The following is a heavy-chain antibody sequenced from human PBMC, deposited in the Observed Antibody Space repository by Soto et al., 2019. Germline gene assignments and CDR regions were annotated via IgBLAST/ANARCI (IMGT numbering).Heavy chain of an antibody. CDR1: GYTFTDYY. J-gene: IGHJ6*02. CDR2: ISPKSGDT. CDR3: AKLAYYHYAMDV. V-gene: IGHV1-2*02. Sequence: ASVKVSCKASGYTFTDYYLHWVRQAPGQGLQWMGWISPKSGDTKYAQNLHGRVTMTRDTSIGATYMELSSLTSDDTAVYYCAKLAYYHYAMDVWGQGTTVTVSS.